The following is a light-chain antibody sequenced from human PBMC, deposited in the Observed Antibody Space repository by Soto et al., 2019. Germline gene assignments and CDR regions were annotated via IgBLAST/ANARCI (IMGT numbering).Light chain of an antibody. Sequence: EIVLTQSPATLSLSPGDRATLSCRASPSVPNFLAWYQQKPGQAPRLLIYGAFNRATGIPARFSGSGSGTDFTLTISSLEPEDSATYYCQQYNNFPRTFGQGTRV. CDR1: PSVPNF. CDR3: QQYNNFPRT. V-gene: IGKV3-11*01. CDR2: GAF. J-gene: IGKJ1*01.